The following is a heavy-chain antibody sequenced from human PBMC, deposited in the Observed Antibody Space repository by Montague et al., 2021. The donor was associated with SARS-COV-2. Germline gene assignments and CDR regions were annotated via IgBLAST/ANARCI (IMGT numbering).Heavy chain of an antibody. Sequence: SLRLSCAASGFTFSDYYMSWIRQAPGKGLEWVSYISSSGSTIYYADSVKGRFTISRDSAKNSLYLQMNSLRAEDTAVYYCARDTRYYYDSSGYPDYWGQGTLVTVSS. CDR1: GFTFSDYY. J-gene: IGHJ4*02. V-gene: IGHV3-11*01. CDR2: ISSSGSTI. CDR3: ARDTRYYYDSSGYPDY. D-gene: IGHD3-22*01.